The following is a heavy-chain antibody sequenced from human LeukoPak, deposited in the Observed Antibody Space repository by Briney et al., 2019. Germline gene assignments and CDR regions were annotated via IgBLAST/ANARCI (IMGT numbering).Heavy chain of an antibody. CDR2: ISGSGGST. CDR3: ARDNSIAVGAYWYFDL. CDR1: GFTFSSYA. V-gene: IGHV3-23*01. Sequence: GGSLRLCCAASGFTFSSYAMSCVRQAPGKGLGWVSAISGSGGSTYYADSVKGRFTISRDNSKNTLYLQMGSLRAEDMAVYYCARDNSIAVGAYWYFDLWGRGTLVTVSS. J-gene: IGHJ2*01. D-gene: IGHD6-19*01.